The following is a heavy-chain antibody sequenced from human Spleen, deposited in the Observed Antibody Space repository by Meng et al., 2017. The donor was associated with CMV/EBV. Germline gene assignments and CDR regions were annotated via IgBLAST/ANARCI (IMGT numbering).Heavy chain of an antibody. CDR1: GYSISSGYY. V-gene: IGHV4-38-2*02. CDR3: ARVPEGHWADY. Sequence: GSLRLSCTVSGYSISSGYYWGWIRQPPGKGLEWIGNIFHGENTYYNPSLKSRVTISVDTSKNQFSLRLSSVTAADTAVYYCARVPEGHWADYWGQGTLVTVSS. CDR2: IFHGENT. D-gene: IGHD3-16*01. J-gene: IGHJ4*02.